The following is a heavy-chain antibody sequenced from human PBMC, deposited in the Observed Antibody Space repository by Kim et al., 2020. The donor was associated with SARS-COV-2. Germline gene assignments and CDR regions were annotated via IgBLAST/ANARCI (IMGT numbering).Heavy chain of an antibody. V-gene: IGHV3-11*01. Sequence: ADSVKGRFPISRDNTNNSLYLQMNSLRAEDTAVYYCARVGSTVAAGSIDYWGQGTLVTVSS. D-gene: IGHD6-13*01. CDR3: ARVGSTVAAGSIDY. J-gene: IGHJ4*02.